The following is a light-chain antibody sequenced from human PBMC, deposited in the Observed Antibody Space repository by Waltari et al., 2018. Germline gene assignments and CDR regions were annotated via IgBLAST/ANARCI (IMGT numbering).Light chain of an antibody. V-gene: IGLV3-21*04. Sequence: YVLTQPPSVSVDPGKTARLTCGGDNIGSKSVHWYQQKPGQAPVLVMFYDSDRPSQIPGRFSDCNSGNTATLTNSWVEAGDEADDHCQVWGDVTDSGVFGGGTKLTVL. CDR1: NIGSKS. CDR2: YDS. CDR3: QVWGDVTDSGV. J-gene: IGLJ3*02.